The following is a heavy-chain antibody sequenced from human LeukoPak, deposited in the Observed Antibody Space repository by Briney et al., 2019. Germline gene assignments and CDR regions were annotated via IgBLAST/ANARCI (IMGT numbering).Heavy chain of an antibody. D-gene: IGHD3-10*01. CDR2: IRYDGSNK. V-gene: IGHV3-30*02. CDR3: AKTPYASGTYAYFDY. Sequence: GGSLRLSCAASGFTCSSYGMHWVRQAPGKGLEWVAFIRYDGSNKYYADSVKGRFTISRDSSKNTLYLQMDSLRAEDTAIYYCAKTPYASGTYAYFDYWGQGTLVTVSS. CDR1: GFTCSSYG. J-gene: IGHJ4*02.